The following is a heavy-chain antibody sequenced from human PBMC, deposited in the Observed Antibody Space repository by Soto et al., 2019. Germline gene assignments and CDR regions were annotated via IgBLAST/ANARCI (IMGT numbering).Heavy chain of an antibody. CDR1: GFTFSGYA. V-gene: IGHV3-30-3*01. Sequence: QVQLVESGGGVVQPRRSLRLSCAASGFTFSGYAMHWVRQAPGKGLEWVAFISHDESNRLYADSVKGRFTISSDNSKNMLDLQMNSLRPEDTAVYYCPRVGLSNRWTEALDVWGHGTTVTVSS. CDR2: ISHDESNR. CDR3: PRVGLSNRWTEALDV. D-gene: IGHD2-15*01. J-gene: IGHJ6*02.